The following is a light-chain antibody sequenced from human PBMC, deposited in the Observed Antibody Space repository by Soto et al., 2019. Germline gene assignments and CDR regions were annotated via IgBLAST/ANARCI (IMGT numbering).Light chain of an antibody. CDR1: QSVSSN. CDR3: QKYGGSPRT. J-gene: IGKJ1*01. Sequence: EIVMTPSPATLSVSPVERATLSCRASQSVSSNLAWYQQKPGQAPRLLIYGASTRATGIPDRFSGSGSGTDFTLTITRLEPEDFAVYYCQKYGGSPRTCGQGTKGDIK. CDR2: GAS. V-gene: IGKV3-20*01.